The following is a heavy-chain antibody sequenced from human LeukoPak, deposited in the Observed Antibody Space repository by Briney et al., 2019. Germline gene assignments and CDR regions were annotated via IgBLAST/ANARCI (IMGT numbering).Heavy chain of an antibody. D-gene: IGHD1-26*01. J-gene: IGHJ4*02. CDR2: ISYDGSNK. CDR3: ARSGVGPFDY. Sequence: PGGSLRLSCAASGFTFSSYAIHWVRQAPGKGLEWVAVISYDGSNKYYADSVKGRFTISRDNSKNTLYLQMNSLRAEDTAVYYCARSGVGPFDYWGQGTLVTVSS. V-gene: IGHV3-30-3*01. CDR1: GFTFSSYA.